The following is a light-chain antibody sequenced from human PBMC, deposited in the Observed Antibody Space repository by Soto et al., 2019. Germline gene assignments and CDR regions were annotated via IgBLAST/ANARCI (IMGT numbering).Light chain of an antibody. CDR2: GAS. CDR1: QSVSSN. Sequence: ESVMTQSPSTLSVSPGERATLYCRASQSVSSNLAWYQQKPGQAPRLLIYGASTRATGIPARFSGSGSGTEFTLTISSLQSEDFAVYYCQQYNNWPWTFGQGTKV. V-gene: IGKV3-15*01. CDR3: QQYNNWPWT. J-gene: IGKJ1*01.